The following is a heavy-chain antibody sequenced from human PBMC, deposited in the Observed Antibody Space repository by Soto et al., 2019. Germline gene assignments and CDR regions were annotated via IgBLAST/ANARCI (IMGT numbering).Heavy chain of an antibody. CDR2: ISQSLDT. D-gene: IGHD6-6*01. CDR1: GGPFIGYY. J-gene: IGHJ4*02. Sequence: SETLCLTCSIYGGPFIGYYWIWIRQPPGEGLECIVEISQSLDTNYIPSLKSRVSISIYTSKKQFSLNLASVSAADTAVYYCARAPKVSGSSQTRPDFWGQGTLVTVSS. V-gene: IGHV4-34*01. CDR3: ARAPKVSGSSQTRPDF.